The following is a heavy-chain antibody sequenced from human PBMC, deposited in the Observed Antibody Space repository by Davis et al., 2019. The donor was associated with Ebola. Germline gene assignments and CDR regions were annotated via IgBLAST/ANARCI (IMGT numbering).Heavy chain of an antibody. D-gene: IGHD1-14*01. Sequence: MPSETLSLTCTVSGGSISSGGYYWSWIRQHPGKGLEWIGYIYYSGSTYYNPSLKSRVTISVDTSKNQFSLKLSSVTAADTAVYYCAGPPRYYYGMDVWGQGTTVTVSS. V-gene: IGHV4-31*03. J-gene: IGHJ6*02. CDR2: IYYSGST. CDR1: GGSISSGGYY. CDR3: AGPPRYYYGMDV.